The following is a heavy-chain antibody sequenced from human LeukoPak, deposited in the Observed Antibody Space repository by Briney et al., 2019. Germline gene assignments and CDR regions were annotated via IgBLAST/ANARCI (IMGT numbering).Heavy chain of an antibody. CDR3: ARGRYAKGDWFDP. V-gene: IGHV4-34*01. CDR2: INHSGST. CDR1: GGSFSGCY. J-gene: IGHJ5*02. Sequence: SETLSLTCAVYGGSFSGCYWSWIRQPPGKGLEWIGEINHSGSTNHNPSLKSRVTISVDTSKNQFSLKLSSVTAADTAVYYCARGRYAKGDWFDPWGQGTLVTVSS. D-gene: IGHD2-2*01.